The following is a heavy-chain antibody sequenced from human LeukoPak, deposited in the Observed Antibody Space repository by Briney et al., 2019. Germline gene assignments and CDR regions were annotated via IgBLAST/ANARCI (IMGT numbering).Heavy chain of an antibody. D-gene: IGHD3-10*01. CDR2: IYPDESDT. V-gene: IGHV5-51*01. Sequence: MTGESLKISWQASGYTFTTYWIGWVRQMPGRGLEWVVSIYPDESDTTYSPSFQGQVTISADKSFSTAYLQWSSLKASDTAIYYCARLGGDTYYFGSASYPNWYFDLWGRGTLVTVSS. CDR1: GYTFTTYW. CDR3: ARLGGDTYYFGSASYPNWYFDL. J-gene: IGHJ2*01.